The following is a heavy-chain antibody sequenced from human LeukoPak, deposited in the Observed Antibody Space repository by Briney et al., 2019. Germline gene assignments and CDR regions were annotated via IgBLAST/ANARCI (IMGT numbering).Heavy chain of an antibody. CDR2: INHSGST. CDR1: GGSFSGYY. D-gene: IGHD5-24*01. Sequence: SETLSLTCAVYGGSFSGYYWSWIRQPPGKGLEWIGEINHSGSTNYNPSLKSRVTISVDTSKNQFSLKLSSVTAADTAVYYCARGRGRWLDRKLYYFDYWGQGTLVTASS. CDR3: ARGRGRWLDRKLYYFDY. J-gene: IGHJ4*02. V-gene: IGHV4-34*01.